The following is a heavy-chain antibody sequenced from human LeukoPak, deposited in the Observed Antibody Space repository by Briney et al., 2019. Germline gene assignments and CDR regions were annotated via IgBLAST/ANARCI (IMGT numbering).Heavy chain of an antibody. D-gene: IGHD2-15*01. Sequence: GGSLRLSCAASGFTFSTYWMHWVRQAPGKGLVWVSRINSGESSTTYADSVKGRFTISRDNAKNTLYLQMNSLRAEDTAVYYFAKSRRAYCSWGRFFGLWDYWGQGTLVTVSS. V-gene: IGHV3-74*01. J-gene: IGHJ4*02. CDR2: INSGESST. CDR3: AKSRRAYCSWGRFFGLWDY. CDR1: GFTFSTYW.